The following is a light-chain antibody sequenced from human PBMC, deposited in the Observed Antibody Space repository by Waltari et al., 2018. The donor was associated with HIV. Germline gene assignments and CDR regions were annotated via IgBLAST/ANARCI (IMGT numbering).Light chain of an antibody. CDR2: TAY. J-gene: IGKJ3*01. V-gene: IGKV1-39*01. CDR3: QQSYSTPVT. CDR1: QSISTY. Sequence: DIQMTQSPSSLSASVGDRVTITCRASQSISTYLNWFQQRPGKAPNLLIYTAYSLQSVVPSRFSGSGSGTDFTLTISSLQPEDFATYYCQQSYSTPVTFGPGTNVAIK.